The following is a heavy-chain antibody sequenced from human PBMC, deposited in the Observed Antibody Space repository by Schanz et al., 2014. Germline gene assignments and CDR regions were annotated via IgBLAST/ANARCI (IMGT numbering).Heavy chain of an antibody. CDR3: AKHVRSLTGNDY. CDR2: ITTGGNT. J-gene: IGHJ4*02. D-gene: IGHD3-9*01. Sequence: EVQLLESGGGFVQPGGSLRLSCVASGVTFSSYAMSWVRQAPGKGLEWVSSITTGGNTYYADPVKGRFTISRDNSKNTLYLQVNSLRAEDTAVYYCAKHVRSLTGNDYWGQGTLVTVSS. V-gene: IGHV3-23*01. CDR1: GVTFSSYA.